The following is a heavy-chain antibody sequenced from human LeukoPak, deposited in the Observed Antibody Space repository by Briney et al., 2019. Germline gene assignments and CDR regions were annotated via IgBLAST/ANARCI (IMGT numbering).Heavy chain of an antibody. J-gene: IGHJ4*02. D-gene: IGHD1-26*01. CDR1: GVSISIGTYY. V-gene: IGHV4-39*01. Sequence: SETLSLTCTVSGVSISIGTYYWGWIRQPPGKGLEWIGSIYYSGSAYYNPSLKSRVTISVDTSKNQFSLKLSSVTAADTAVYYCARQGGSYRYFDYWGQGALVTVSS. CDR2: IYYSGSA. CDR3: ARQGGSYRYFDY.